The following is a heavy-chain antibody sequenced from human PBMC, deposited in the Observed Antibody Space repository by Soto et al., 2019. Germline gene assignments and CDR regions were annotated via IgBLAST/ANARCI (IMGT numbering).Heavy chain of an antibody. J-gene: IGHJ6*02. D-gene: IGHD4-4*01. CDR1: GGTFSSYA. CDR3: ARDYTTVPPPYWDYYYYGMDV. CDR2: IIPIFGTA. Sequence: QVQLVQSGAAVKKPGSSVKVSCKASGGTFSSYAISWVRQAPGQGLEWMGGIIPIFGTANYAQKFQGRVTLTADESTSTAYMELSSLRSEDTAVYYCARDYTTVPPPYWDYYYYGMDVWGQGTTVTVSS. V-gene: IGHV1-69*01.